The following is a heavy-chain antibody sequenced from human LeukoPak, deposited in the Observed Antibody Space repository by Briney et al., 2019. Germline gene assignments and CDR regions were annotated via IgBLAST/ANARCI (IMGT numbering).Heavy chain of an antibody. V-gene: IGHV1-8*01. CDR3: TRGLVVLSATSWAFDI. CDR1: VYTFTSYD. Sequence: ASVKVFRKASVYTFTSYDINWVRQATGQGLEWMGWMNPNSGNTGYAQKFQARVSMTRNTSISTAYMELSSLRSEDTAVYYCTRGLVVLSATSWAFDIWGQGTMVTVSS. CDR2: MNPNSGNT. J-gene: IGHJ3*02. D-gene: IGHD2-15*01.